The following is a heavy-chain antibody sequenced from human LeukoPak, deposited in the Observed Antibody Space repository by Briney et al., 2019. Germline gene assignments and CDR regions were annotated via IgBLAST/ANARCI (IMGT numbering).Heavy chain of an antibody. V-gene: IGHV3-23*01. CDR1: GFTFSIYA. CDR3: AKFIFPTNDSNGSLDY. J-gene: IGHJ4*02. D-gene: IGHD3-22*01. CDR2: ISGGGGST. Sequence: GGSLRFFCAASGFTFSIYAMSWVRQAPGKGLEWVSAISGGGGSTYYADSVKGRFSISRDNSTNTLYLQMNILSAHHTDVYYCAKFIFPTNDSNGSLDYWGQGTLVTVSS.